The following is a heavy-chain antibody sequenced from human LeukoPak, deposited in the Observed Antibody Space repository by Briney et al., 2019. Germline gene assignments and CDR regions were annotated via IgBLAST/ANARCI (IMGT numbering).Heavy chain of an antibody. CDR1: GDSISSSSAY. V-gene: IGHV4-39*01. CDR3: VSPRGFSYGYFDY. CDR2: IYYSKNT. J-gene: IGHJ4*02. D-gene: IGHD5-18*01. Sequence: PSETLSLTCTVSGDSISSSSAYWGRIRQPPGKGLEWIGSIYYSKNTYYNPSLKSRVTISADTSKNQFSLTLGSVSATDTAVYYCVSPRGFSYGYFDYWGQGTLVTVSS.